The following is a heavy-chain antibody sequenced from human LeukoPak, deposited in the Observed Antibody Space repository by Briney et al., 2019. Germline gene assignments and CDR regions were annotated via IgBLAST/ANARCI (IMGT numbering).Heavy chain of an antibody. J-gene: IGHJ4*02. V-gene: IGHV3-48*03. D-gene: IGHD3-22*01. CDR2: IGSSDSTT. Sequence: GGSLRLSCVGSGFTFSSYEMNWVRQAPGKGLEWLSYIGSSDSTTHYADSVKGRFTISRDNSKNTLYLQMNSLRAEDTAVYYCAKYDSSGFDYWGQGTLVTVSS. CDR1: GFTFSSYE. CDR3: AKYDSSGFDY.